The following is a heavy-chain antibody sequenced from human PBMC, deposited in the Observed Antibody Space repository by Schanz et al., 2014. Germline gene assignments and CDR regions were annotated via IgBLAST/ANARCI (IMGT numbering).Heavy chain of an antibody. V-gene: IGHV3-21*01. CDR3: ARDSRPNYDFLTAYYSIDY. Sequence: DVQLLESGGGLVKPGGSLRLSCAAYGFTLSSYAMHWVRQAPGKGLEWVSSISSSGSYIHYADSVKGRFTISRDNAKNTLYLQMNSLRAEDTAVYYCARDSRPNYDFLTAYYSIDYWGQGTLVTVSS. J-gene: IGHJ4*02. CDR2: ISSSGSYI. CDR1: GFTLSSYA. D-gene: IGHD3-9*01.